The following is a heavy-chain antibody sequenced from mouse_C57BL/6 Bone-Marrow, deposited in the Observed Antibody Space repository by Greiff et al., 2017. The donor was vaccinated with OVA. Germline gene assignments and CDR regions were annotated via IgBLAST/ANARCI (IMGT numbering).Heavy chain of an antibody. CDR2: IFPGSGST. J-gene: IGHJ3*01. V-gene: IGHV1-56*01. CDR3: ARRDGPWTWFAY. Sequence: QVQLQQSGPELVRPGASVKISCKAPGYTFTSHWMQWVRQRPGQGLEWIGEIFPGSGSTYYNEKFKGKATLTVYTSSSTAYMQLSSLTSEESAVYFCARRDGPWTWFAYWGQGTLVTVSA. CDR1: GYTFTSHW. D-gene: IGHD2-3*01.